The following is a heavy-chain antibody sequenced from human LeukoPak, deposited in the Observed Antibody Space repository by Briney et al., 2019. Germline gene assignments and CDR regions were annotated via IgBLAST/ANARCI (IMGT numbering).Heavy chain of an antibody. J-gene: IGHJ4*02. CDR2: ISYDGSNK. CDR1: GFTFSSYG. CDR3: AKQKSWFGFDY. V-gene: IGHV3-30*18. D-gene: IGHD3-10*01. Sequence: GGSLRLSCAASGFTFSSYGMHWVRQAPGKGLEWVAVISYDGSNKYYADSVKGRFTISRDNSRDTLYLQMNSLRAEDTAVYYCAKQKSWFGFDYWGQGTLVTVSS.